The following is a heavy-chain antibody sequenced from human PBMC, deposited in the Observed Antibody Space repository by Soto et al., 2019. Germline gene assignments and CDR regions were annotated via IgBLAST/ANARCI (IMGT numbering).Heavy chain of an antibody. V-gene: IGHV3-48*03. J-gene: IGHJ6*02. CDR3: ARVPRNFYYNGMDV. CDR2: ISSSGSTK. CDR1: GFTFSSYE. Sequence: GGSLRLSCEGSGFTFSSYEMNWVRQAPGKGLEWVSYISSSGSTKNYADSVKGRFTISRDNVKNSLYLQMNSLRAEDTAVYYCARVPRNFYYNGMDVWGQGTTVTVS.